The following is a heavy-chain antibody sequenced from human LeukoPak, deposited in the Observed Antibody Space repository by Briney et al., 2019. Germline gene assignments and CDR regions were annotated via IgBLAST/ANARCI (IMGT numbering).Heavy chain of an antibody. D-gene: IGHD1-1*01. CDR3: ARHPRIPRERRHYYYYMDV. Sequence: GESLKISCKGSGYSFTNYWIGWVRQMPGKGLEWMGIIYPSNSDTLYNPSFQGQVTISVDKSISTAYLQWSSLQASDTAMYYCARHPRIPRERRHYYYYMDVWGKGTTVTVSS. CDR1: GYSFTNYW. CDR2: IYPSNSDT. V-gene: IGHV5-51*01. J-gene: IGHJ6*03.